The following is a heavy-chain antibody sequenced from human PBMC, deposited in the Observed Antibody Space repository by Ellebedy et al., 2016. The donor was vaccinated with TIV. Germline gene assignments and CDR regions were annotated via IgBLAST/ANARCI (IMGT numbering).Heavy chain of an antibody. CDR2: IYYSGST. Sequence: SETLSLTXTVSGGSISSGGYYWSWIRQHPGKGLEWIGYIYYSGSTYYNPSLKSRVTISVDTSKNQFSLKLSSVTAADTAVYYCARVGVDTAMVADYWGQGTLVTVSS. J-gene: IGHJ4*02. CDR3: ARVGVDTAMVADY. V-gene: IGHV4-31*03. CDR1: GGSISSGGYY. D-gene: IGHD5-18*01.